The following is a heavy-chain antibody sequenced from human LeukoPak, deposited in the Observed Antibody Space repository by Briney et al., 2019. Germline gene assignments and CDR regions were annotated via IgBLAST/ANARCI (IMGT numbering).Heavy chain of an antibody. CDR3: AGLAVTRDYYDSSGYAFDI. D-gene: IGHD3-22*01. CDR1: GVSISSYY. Sequence: SETLSLTCTVSGVSISSYYWSWIRQPPGKGLEWIGYIYYSGSTNYNPSLKSRVTISVDTSKNQFSLKLSSVTAADTAVYYCAGLAVTRDYYDSSGYAFDIWGQGTMVTVSS. CDR2: IYYSGST. V-gene: IGHV4-59*01. J-gene: IGHJ3*02.